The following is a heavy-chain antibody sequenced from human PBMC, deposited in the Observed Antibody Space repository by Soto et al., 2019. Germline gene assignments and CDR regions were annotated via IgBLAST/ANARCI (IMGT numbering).Heavy chain of an antibody. J-gene: IGHJ6*03. CDR2: MNPNSGNT. CDR3: ARGGYGSGSYAFLYYMDV. CDR1: GYTFTSYD. D-gene: IGHD3-10*01. Sequence: ASVKVSCKASGYTFTSYDINWVRQATGQGLEWMGWMNPNSGNTGYAQKFQGRVTMTRNTSISTAYMELSSLRSEDTAVYYCARGGYGSGSYAFLYYMDVWGKGTTVTVSS. V-gene: IGHV1-8*01.